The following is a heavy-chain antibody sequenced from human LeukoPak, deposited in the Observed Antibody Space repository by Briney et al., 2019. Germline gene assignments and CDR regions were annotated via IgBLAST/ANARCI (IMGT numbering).Heavy chain of an antibody. Sequence: GGSLRLSCAASGFTLSDHFLDWDRQAPGKGLEWVGRTRNKAHNYTTSYAASVQGRFTISRHASKKLMYLQMNSLKTEDTAVYLCVRDQRRPGDYWGQRTLVTVSS. J-gene: IGHJ4*02. CDR1: GFTLSDHF. V-gene: IGHV3-72*01. CDR2: TRNKAHNYTT. CDR3: VRDQRRPGDY. D-gene: IGHD2-2*01.